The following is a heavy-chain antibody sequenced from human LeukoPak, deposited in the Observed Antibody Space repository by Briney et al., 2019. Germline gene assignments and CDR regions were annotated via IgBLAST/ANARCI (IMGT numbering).Heavy chain of an antibody. Sequence: SETLSLTCTVSGGSISSYYWSWIRQPPGKGLEWIGSIYYSGSTYYNPSLKSRVTISVDTSKNQFSLKLSSVTAADTAVYYCARLEYRSSCFDYWGQGTLVTVSP. CDR2: IYYSGST. J-gene: IGHJ4*02. CDR3: ARLEYRSSCFDY. D-gene: IGHD6-13*01. V-gene: IGHV4-59*05. CDR1: GGSISSYY.